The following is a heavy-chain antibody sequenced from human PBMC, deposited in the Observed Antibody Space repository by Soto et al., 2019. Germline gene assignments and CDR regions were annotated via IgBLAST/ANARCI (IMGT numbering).Heavy chain of an antibody. V-gene: IGHV4-34*01. Sequence: SETLSLTCAVHGGSFSCYCLSWIRQPTGKGLEWIGEINHSGSTNYNPSLKSRVTISVDTSKNQFSLKLSSVTAADTAVYYCARGRGVPYVVVVAATPYYFDYWGQGTLVTVSS. J-gene: IGHJ4*02. D-gene: IGHD2-15*01. CDR1: GGSFSCYC. CDR2: INHSGST. CDR3: ARGRGVPYVVVVAATPYYFDY.